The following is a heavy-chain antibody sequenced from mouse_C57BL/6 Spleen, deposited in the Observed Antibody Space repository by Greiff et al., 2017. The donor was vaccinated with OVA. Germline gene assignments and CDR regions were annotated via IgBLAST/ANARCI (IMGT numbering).Heavy chain of an antibody. J-gene: IGHJ3*01. V-gene: IGHV5-17*01. Sequence: DVHLVESGGGLVKPGGSLKLSCAASGFTFSDYGMHWVRQAPEKGLEWVAYISSGSSTVYYADTVKGRFTISRDNAKNNLFLQMTSLRSKDTAMDYCARDCYGGLAWFAYWGQGTLVTVSA. D-gene: IGHD2-3*01. CDR2: ISSGSSTV. CDR3: ARDCYGGLAWFAY. CDR1: GFTFSDYG.